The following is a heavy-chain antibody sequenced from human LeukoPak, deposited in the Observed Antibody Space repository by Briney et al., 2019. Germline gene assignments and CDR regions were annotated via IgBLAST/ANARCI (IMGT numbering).Heavy chain of an antibody. V-gene: IGHV3-15*01. CDR3: TTGLGYCSGGSCYPRG. CDR1: GFTFSNAW. Sequence: PGGSLRLSCSASGFTFSNAWMSWVRQAPGKGLEWVGRIKSKTDGGTTDYAAPVKGRFTISRDDSKNTLYLQMNSLKTEDTAVYYCTTGLGYCSGGSCYPRGWGQGTLVTVSS. J-gene: IGHJ4*02. CDR2: IKSKTDGGTT. D-gene: IGHD2-15*01.